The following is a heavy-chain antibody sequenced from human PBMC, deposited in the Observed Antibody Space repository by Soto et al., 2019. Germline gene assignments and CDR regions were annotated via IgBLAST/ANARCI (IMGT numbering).Heavy chain of an antibody. CDR3: ARGLYCSGGSCYPIPLF. CDR2: INHSGST. D-gene: IGHD2-15*01. CDR1: GGSFSGYY. J-gene: IGHJ3*01. Sequence: PSETLSLTCAVYGGSFSGYYWSWIRQPPGKGLEWIGEINHSGSTNYNPSLKSRVTISVDTSKNQFSLKLSSVTAADTAVYYCARGLYCSGGSCYPIPLFWGQGTMVT. V-gene: IGHV4-34*01.